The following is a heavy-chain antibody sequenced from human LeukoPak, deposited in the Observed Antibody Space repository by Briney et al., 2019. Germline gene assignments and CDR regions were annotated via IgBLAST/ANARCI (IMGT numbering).Heavy chain of an antibody. CDR2: IIPILGIA. CDR1: GGTFSSYA. Sequence: SVKVSCKASGGTFSSYAISWVRQAPGQGLEWMGRIIPILGIANYAQKFQGRVTITADKSTSTAYMELSSLRSEDTAVYYCARVTYYYDSSRQLDYWGQGTLVTVSS. J-gene: IGHJ4*02. D-gene: IGHD3-22*01. CDR3: ARVTYYYDSSRQLDY. V-gene: IGHV1-69*04.